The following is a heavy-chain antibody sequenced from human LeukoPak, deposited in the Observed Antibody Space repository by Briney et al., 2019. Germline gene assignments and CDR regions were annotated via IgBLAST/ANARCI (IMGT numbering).Heavy chain of an antibody. Sequence: SETLSLTCTVSGGSISSSSYYWGWIRQPPGKGLEWIGSIYYSGSTYYHPSLKSRVTISVDTSKNQFSLKLSSVTAADTAVYYCARDTGASPYDYWGQGTLVTVSS. CDR3: ARDTGASPYDY. CDR1: GGSISSSSYY. CDR2: IYYSGST. J-gene: IGHJ4*02. D-gene: IGHD1-26*01. V-gene: IGHV4-39*07.